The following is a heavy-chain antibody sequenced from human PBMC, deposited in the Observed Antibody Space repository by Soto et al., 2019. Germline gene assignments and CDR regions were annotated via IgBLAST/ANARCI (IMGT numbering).Heavy chain of an antibody. CDR1: GGSISSYY. CDR2: IYYSGST. J-gene: IGHJ3*02. D-gene: IGHD5-12*01. V-gene: IGHV4-59*08. Sequence: PSETLSLTCTVSGGSISSYYWSWIRQPPGKGLEWIGYIYYSGSTNYNPSLKSRVTISVDTSKNQFSLKLSSVTAADTAVYYCARRWRYEVATKDDAFDIWGQGTMVTVSS. CDR3: ARRWRYEVATKDDAFDI.